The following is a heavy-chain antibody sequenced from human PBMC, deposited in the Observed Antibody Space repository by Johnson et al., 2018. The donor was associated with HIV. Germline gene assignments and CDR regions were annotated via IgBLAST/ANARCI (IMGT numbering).Heavy chain of an antibody. CDR2: IYYDGSNK. J-gene: IGHJ3*02. V-gene: IGHV3-33*01. Sequence: QVHLVESGGGVVQPGRSLRLSCAASGFTFSSYGMHWVRQAPGKGLEWVAVIYYDGSNKYYADSVKGRFTISRDNSKNTLYLQMNSLRAEDTAVYYCARDLPGPPSLYAFDIWGQGTMVTVSS. CDR1: GFTFSSYG. CDR3: ARDLPGPPSLYAFDI.